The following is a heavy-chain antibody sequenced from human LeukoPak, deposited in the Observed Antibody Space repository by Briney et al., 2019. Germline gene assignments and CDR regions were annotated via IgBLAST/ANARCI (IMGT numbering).Heavy chain of an antibody. D-gene: IGHD6-19*01. J-gene: IGHJ4*02. V-gene: IGHV4-31*03. CDR1: GGSISSGGYY. CDR2: IYYSGST. CDR3: ARAPAVAVLQYYFDY. Sequence: SETLSLTCTVSGGSISSGGYYWSWTRQHPGKGLEWIGYIYYSGSTYYNPSLKSRVTISVDTSKNQFSLKLSSVTAADTAVYYCARAPAVAVLQYYFDYWGQGTLVTVSS.